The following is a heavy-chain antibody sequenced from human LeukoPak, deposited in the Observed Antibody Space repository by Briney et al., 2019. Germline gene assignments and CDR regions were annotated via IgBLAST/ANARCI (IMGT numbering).Heavy chain of an antibody. CDR3: ARDFYGDDGHHPFDY. V-gene: IGHV4-4*07. Sequence: SEALSLTCSVSGGSISNYYWNWIRQPAGKGLEWIGRIYASGSTNYNPSLKSRVTISMDKSKNHFSLNLKSVTAADTGFYYCARDFYGDDGHHPFDYWGQGIQVTVSS. CDR1: GGSISNYY. CDR2: IYASGST. D-gene: IGHD2/OR15-2a*01. J-gene: IGHJ4*02.